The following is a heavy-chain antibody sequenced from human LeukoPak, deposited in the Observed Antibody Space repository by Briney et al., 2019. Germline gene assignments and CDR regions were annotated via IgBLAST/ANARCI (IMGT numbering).Heavy chain of an antibody. CDR1: GFTFSSYW. CDR3: ARQHPGGTRYY. CDR2: INSDGSST. Sequence: GGSLRLSCAASGFTFSSYWMHWVRQAPGKGLVWVSRINSDGSSTSYADSVKGRFTISRDNAKNTLHLQMNSLRAEDTAVYYCARQHPGGTRYYWGQGTLVTVSS. J-gene: IGHJ4*02. D-gene: IGHD2-2*01. V-gene: IGHV3-74*01.